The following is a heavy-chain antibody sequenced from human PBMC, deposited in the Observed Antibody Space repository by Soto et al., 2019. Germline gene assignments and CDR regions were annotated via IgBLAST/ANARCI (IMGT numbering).Heavy chain of an antibody. CDR3: AHPKNSYFAY. CDR2: IYWDGDR. Sequence: QITLKESGPTLVKPTQTLTLTCTFSGFSLTISGEGVAWIRQPPGKALEWLALIYWDGDRRYSPSLKTRLTITEVSSKSRVVLTMTNMDPLDTATYYCAHPKNSYFAYWGQGSLVTVSS. CDR1: GFSLTISGEG. V-gene: IGHV2-5*02. J-gene: IGHJ4*02.